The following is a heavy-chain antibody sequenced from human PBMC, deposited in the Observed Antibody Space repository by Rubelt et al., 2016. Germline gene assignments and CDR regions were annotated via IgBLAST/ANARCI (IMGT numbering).Heavy chain of an antibody. CDR1: GYSISSGYY. CDR2: IYHSGST. J-gene: IGHJ4*02. CDR3: ARYYDSIGY. D-gene: IGHD3-22*01. V-gene: IGHV4-38-2*02. Sequence: QVQLQESGPGLVKPSETLSLTCTVSGYSISSGYYWGWIRQPPGKGLEWIGSIYHSGSTYYNPSLKSRVTISVETSKNQFSLKLSSVTAADTAVYYCARYYDSIGYWGQGTLVTVSS.